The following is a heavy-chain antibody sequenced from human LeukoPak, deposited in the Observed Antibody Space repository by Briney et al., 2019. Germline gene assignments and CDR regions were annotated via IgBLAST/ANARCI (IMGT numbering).Heavy chain of an antibody. D-gene: IGHD1-14*01. J-gene: IGHJ4*02. V-gene: IGHV3-7*01. CDR3: ARDRSITF. Sequence: PGGSLRLSCAASGFTFSSYAMSWVRQAPGKGLEWVANIKQDGSEKYYVDSVKGRFTISRDNAKNSLYLQMNSLRAEDTAVYYCARDRSITFWGQGTLVTVSS. CDR2: IKQDGSEK. CDR1: GFTFSSYA.